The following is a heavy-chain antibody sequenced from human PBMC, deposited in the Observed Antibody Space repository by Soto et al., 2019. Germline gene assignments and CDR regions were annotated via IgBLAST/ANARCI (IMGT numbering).Heavy chain of an antibody. CDR2: ISYDGSNT. Sequence: QVQLVESGGGVVQPGRSLRLSCAASGFTFSNYAMHWVRQAPGKGLEWVAVISYDGSNTYNADSVKGRFAISRDNSKNTLSLQMNRLSTEDTAVYDCARGKYSYGAYWGQGTLVIVSS. D-gene: IGHD5-18*01. CDR3: ARGKYSYGAY. V-gene: IGHV3-30*09. J-gene: IGHJ4*02. CDR1: GFTFSNYA.